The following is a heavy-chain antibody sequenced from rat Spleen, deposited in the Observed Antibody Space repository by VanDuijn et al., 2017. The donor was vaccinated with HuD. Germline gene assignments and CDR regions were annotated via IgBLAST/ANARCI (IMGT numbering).Heavy chain of an antibody. CDR2: IWGNGNT. J-gene: IGHJ2*01. D-gene: IGHD1-11*01. V-gene: IGHV2S61*01. CDR1: GSSLSNYG. CDR3: AREDYGGVPFDY. Sequence: QVQLKESGPGLVKPSLTLSLTCTVSGSSLSNYGVIWVRQPPGKGLEWMGIIWGNGNTNYISALKSRLSISRDTSTSQVFLKMNNLQAEDTAMYFCAREDYGGVPFDYWGQGVMVTVSS.